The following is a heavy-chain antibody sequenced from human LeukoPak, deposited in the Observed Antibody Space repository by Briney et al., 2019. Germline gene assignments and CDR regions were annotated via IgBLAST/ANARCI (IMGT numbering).Heavy chain of an antibody. D-gene: IGHD2-2*01. Sequence: PSQTLSLTCAVSGGSISSGTHYWNWIRQHPGQGLGWIGHIHNTGSAYYNPSLMSRVSISIDTSENQFSLKLSSVTAADTAVYYCASTHCASPSCYSYYYSGLDVWGQGTTVIVSS. CDR1: GGSISSGTHY. V-gene: IGHV4-31*11. CDR3: ASTHCASPSCYSYYYSGLDV. J-gene: IGHJ6*02. CDR2: IHNTGSA.